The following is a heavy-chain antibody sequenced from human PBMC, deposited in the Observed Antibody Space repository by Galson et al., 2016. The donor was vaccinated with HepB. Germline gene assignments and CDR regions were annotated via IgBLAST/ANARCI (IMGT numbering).Heavy chain of an antibody. J-gene: IGHJ6*02. CDR2: ISSSGNYI. V-gene: IGHV3-21*01. CDR1: GFSFSTYT. CDR3: ARDLDTVTTIRLGGDYYFGLDV. D-gene: IGHD4-17*01. Sequence: SLRLSCAASGFSFSTYTMNWVRQAPGKGLEWVSSISSSGNYIYYADSVKGRFTISRDNAKNSLFLQMNSLRVEDTAVFYCARDLDTVTTIRLGGDYYFGLDVWGQGTTVTVSS.